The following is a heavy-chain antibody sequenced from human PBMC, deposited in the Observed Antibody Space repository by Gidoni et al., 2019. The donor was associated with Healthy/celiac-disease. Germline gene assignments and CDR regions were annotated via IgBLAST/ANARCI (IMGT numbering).Heavy chain of an antibody. J-gene: IGHJ4*02. V-gene: IGHV2-70*01. D-gene: IGHD1-26*01. CDR2: IAWDDDK. Sequence: QVTLRESGPALVKPTQTLTLTCTFSGFSLSTSGMCVSWIRQPPGKALEWLALIAWDDDKYYSTSLKTRLTISKDTSKNQVVLTMTNMDPVDTATYYCARSPYSGSYGSEFDYWGQGTLVTVSS. CDR3: ARSPYSGSYGSEFDY. CDR1: GFSLSTSGMC.